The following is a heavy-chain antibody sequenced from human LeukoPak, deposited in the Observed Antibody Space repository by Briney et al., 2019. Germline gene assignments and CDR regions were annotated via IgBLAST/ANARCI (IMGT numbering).Heavy chain of an antibody. CDR3: AKDLEGISIFGAQGY. V-gene: IGHV3-74*01. Sequence: GGSLRLSCAASGYTFSTYWMHWVRQGPGKGLVWVSRINEDGSSTSYAESVRGRFTISRGNAKNTLYLQMNSLRAEDAAVYYCAKDLEGISIFGAQGYWGQGTLVTVSS. CDR1: GYTFSTYW. J-gene: IGHJ4*02. D-gene: IGHD3-3*01. CDR2: INEDGSST.